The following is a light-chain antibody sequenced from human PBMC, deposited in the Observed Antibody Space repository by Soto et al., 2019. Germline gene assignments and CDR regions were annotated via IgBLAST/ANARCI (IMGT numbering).Light chain of an antibody. CDR3: QLYKSYPWT. CDR1: QSISSW. Sequence: DIQMTQSPSTLSASVGDRVTITCRASQSISSWLAWYQQKPGKAPKLLIYKASSLESGVPSRFSGSGSGTAFYVTRSSLQPDDFLTYYCQLYKSYPWTFGQGTKVEIK. CDR2: KAS. J-gene: IGKJ1*01. V-gene: IGKV1-5*03.